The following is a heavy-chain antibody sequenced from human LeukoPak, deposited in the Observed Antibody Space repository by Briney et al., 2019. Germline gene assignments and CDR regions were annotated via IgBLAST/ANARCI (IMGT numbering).Heavy chain of an antibody. CDR2: ISAYNGNT. J-gene: IGHJ4*02. Sequence: ASVKVSCKASGGTFTSFDINWVRQATGEGLEWMGWISAYNGNTNYAQKLQGRVTMTTDTSTSTAYMELRSLRSDDTAVYFCARNPGYDMRYFDWLRTTDYFDYWGQGTLVTVSS. D-gene: IGHD3-9*01. V-gene: IGHV1-18*01. CDR3: ARNPGYDMRYFDWLRTTDYFDY. CDR1: GGTFTSFD.